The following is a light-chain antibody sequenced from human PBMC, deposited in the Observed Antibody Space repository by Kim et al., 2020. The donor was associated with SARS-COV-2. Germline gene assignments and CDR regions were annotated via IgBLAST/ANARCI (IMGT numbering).Light chain of an antibody. V-gene: IGLV3-1*01. CDR2: QDS. Sequence: SYELTQPPSVSVSPGQTASITCSGDKLGDKYACWYQQKPGQSPVLVIYQDSKRPSGIPERFSGSNSGNTATLTISGTQAMDEADYYCQAWKVFGGGTQLT. J-gene: IGLJ2*01. CDR3: QAWKV. CDR1: KLGDKY.